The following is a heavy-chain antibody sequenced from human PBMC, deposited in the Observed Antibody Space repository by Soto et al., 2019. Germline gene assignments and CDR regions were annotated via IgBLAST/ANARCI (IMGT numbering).Heavy chain of an antibody. CDR2: ISASGTGT. D-gene: IGHD2-2*02. CDR3: AKPAQCSIASCYRVWFAP. Sequence: EVHLLESGGGLVQPGGSLRLSCAASGFTFDSFAMSWVRQTPQRGLEWVSAISASGTGTLYTDSVKGRFTISRDNSKNTVYLQMNSLRAEDTAVYYCAKPAQCSIASCYRVWFAPWGQGTLVTVSS. CDR1: GFTFDSFA. J-gene: IGHJ5*02. V-gene: IGHV3-23*01.